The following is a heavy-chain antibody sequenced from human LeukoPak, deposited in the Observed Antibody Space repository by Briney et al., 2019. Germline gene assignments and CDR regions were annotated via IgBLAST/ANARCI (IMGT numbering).Heavy chain of an antibody. V-gene: IGHV4-34*01. J-gene: IGHJ4*02. CDR2: INHSGST. D-gene: IGHD6-13*01. CDR1: GGSFSGYY. Sequence: PSETLSLTCAVYGGSFSGYYWSWIRQPPGKGLEWIGEINHSGSTNYNPSLKSRVTISVDTSKNQFSLKLSSVTAADTAVYYCARGLPPYLQQLVYFDYWGQGTLVTVSS. CDR3: ARGLPPYLQQLVYFDY.